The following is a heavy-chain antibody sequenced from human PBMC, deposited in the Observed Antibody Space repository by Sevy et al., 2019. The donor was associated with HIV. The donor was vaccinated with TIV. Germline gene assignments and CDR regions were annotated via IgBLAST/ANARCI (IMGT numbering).Heavy chain of an antibody. V-gene: IGHV4-39*01. CDR3: ARKGNGYNQYFFDY. CDR1: GGSVSSSLYS. Sequence: SETLSLTCTGSGGSVSSSLYSWGWVRQSPGKGLEWIGSIYAYSGRTFYNPSVKSRVTISVDTPNNQFSLKLTSVTAADTAVYYCARKGNGYNQYFFDYWGQGTLVTVSS. D-gene: IGHD5-12*01. J-gene: IGHJ4*02. CDR2: IYAYSGRT.